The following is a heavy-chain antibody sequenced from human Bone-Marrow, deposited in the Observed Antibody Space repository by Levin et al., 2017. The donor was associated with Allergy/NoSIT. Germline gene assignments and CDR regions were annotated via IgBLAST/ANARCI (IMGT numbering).Heavy chain of an antibody. Sequence: HAGGSLRLSCVASGFTFSSYAMAWVRQAPGKGLEWVSTLTGSDGRTFSADSVKGRFTISRDNSKNTVYLQMNTLRADDTAIYYCAKVAVSIAAEFDYWGQGTLVTVSS. D-gene: IGHD6-25*01. CDR2: LTGSDGRT. J-gene: IGHJ4*02. V-gene: IGHV3-23*01. CDR3: AKVAVSIAAEFDY. CDR1: GFTFSSYA.